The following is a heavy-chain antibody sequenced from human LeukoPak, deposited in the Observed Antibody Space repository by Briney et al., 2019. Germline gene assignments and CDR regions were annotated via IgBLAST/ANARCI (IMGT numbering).Heavy chain of an antibody. CDR2: INQSGST. CDR1: GRSFSGYY. J-gene: IGHJ3*02. CDR3: ARDLLAWVFDI. Sequence: SETLSLTCAVHGRSFSGYYWSSIRQPPGKGLEWIGEINQSGSTNYNPSLKSRVTISVDTSKNQFSMELDSVTPEDTAVYYCARDLLAWVFDIWGQGTMVTVSS. D-gene: IGHD7-27*01. V-gene: IGHV4-34*01.